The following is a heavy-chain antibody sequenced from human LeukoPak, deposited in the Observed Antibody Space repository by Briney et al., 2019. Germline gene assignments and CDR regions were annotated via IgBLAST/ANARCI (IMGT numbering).Heavy chain of an antibody. Sequence: SETLSLTCTVSGGSISDYYWSWIRQPPGKGLEWIGYIYYSGSTNYNPSLKSRVTISVDTSKNQFSLKLSSVTAADTAVYYCASLSTVSNWFDPWGQGTLVTVSS. CDR1: GGSISDYY. CDR3: ASLSTVSNWFDP. J-gene: IGHJ5*02. CDR2: IYYSGST. D-gene: IGHD4-17*01. V-gene: IGHV4-59*08.